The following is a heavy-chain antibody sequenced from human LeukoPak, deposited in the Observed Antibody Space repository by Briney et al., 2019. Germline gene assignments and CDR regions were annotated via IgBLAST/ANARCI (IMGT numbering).Heavy chain of an antibody. CDR2: IYTSGST. D-gene: IGHD3-3*01. Sequence: PSETLSLTCTVSGGSISSYYWSWIRQPAGKGLEWIGRIYTSGSTNYNPSLKSRVTMSVDTSKNQFSLKLSSVTAADTAVYYCARFAPTWSGYPFDYWGQGTLVTVSS. CDR3: ARFAPTWSGYPFDY. V-gene: IGHV4-4*07. CDR1: GGSISSYY. J-gene: IGHJ4*02.